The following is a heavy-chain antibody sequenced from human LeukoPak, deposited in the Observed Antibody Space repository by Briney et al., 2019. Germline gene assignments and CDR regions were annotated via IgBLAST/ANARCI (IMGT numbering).Heavy chain of an antibody. Sequence: SETLSLTCTVSGYSISSGYYWGWIRQPPGKGLEWIGSIFHSGSTYYNPSLKSRVTISVDTSKNQFSLKLSSVTAADTAVYYCARERDSGYDDDDGIDYWGQGTLVTVSS. CDR1: GYSISSGYY. CDR3: ARERDSGYDDDDGIDY. V-gene: IGHV4-38-2*02. J-gene: IGHJ4*02. D-gene: IGHD5-12*01. CDR2: IFHSGST.